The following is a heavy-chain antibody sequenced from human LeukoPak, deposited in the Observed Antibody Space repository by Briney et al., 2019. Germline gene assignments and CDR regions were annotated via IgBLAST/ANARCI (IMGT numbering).Heavy chain of an antibody. CDR1: GFTFSSYA. J-gene: IGHJ4*02. D-gene: IGHD5-24*01. CDR2: ISYDGSNK. Sequence: PGGSLRLSCAASGFTFSSYAMHWVRQAPGKGLEWVAVISYDGSNKYYADSVKGRFTISRDNSKNTLYLQMNSLRAEDTAVYYCARGGRWSSYYFDYWGQGTLVTVSS. CDR3: ARGGRWSSYYFDY. V-gene: IGHV3-30-3*01.